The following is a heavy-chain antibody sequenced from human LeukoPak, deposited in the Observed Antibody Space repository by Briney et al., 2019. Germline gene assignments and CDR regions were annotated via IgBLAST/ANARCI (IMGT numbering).Heavy chain of an antibody. CDR2: INPNSGTT. CDR1: GYTFTAYY. D-gene: IGHD2-21*01. V-gene: IGHV1-2*04. J-gene: IGHJ3*02. CDR3: ARYSWVAFDI. Sequence: ASVKVSCKASGYTFTAYYMHWVRQAPGQGLEWMGWINPNSGTTNYAQKFQDWVTMTRDTSISTAYLELTRLKSDDTAVYYCARYSWVAFDIWGQGTMVTVSS.